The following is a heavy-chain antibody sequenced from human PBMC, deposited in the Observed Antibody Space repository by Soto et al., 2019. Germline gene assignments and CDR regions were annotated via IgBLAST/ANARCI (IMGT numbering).Heavy chain of an antibody. CDR1: GGSISSSNW. V-gene: IGHV4-4*02. J-gene: IGHJ4*02. D-gene: IGHD1-20*01. Sequence: QVQLQESGPGLVKPSGTLSLTCAVSGGSISSSNWWSWVRQPPGKGLEWIGEIYHSGTTNYNPSLTSRVTISVDKSTIPFSLKLSSVTAADTAVYYCATVTASGVNFDYWCQGTLVTVSS. CDR3: ATVTASGVNFDY. CDR2: IYHSGTT.